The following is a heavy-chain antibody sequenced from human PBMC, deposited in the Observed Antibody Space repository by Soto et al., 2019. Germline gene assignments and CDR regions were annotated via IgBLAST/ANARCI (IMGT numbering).Heavy chain of an antibody. Sequence: QVQLVESGGGVVQPGRSLRLSCAASGFTFSNWAMHWVRQAPGKGLEWVASISDDGNRKSYADSMKGRFTISRDNSKKTVFLHMNGLRSEDTALYYCANSGWFPWSFDYWGQGTLVTVSS. CDR2: ISDDGNRK. CDR1: GFTFSNWA. CDR3: ANSGWFPWSFDY. V-gene: IGHV3-30-3*01. J-gene: IGHJ4*02. D-gene: IGHD6-19*01.